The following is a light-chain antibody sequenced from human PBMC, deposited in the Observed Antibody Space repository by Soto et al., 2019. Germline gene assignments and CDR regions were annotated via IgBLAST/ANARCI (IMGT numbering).Light chain of an antibody. V-gene: IGKV3D-15*01. J-gene: IGKJ1*01. CDR3: QQYNDWPRT. CDR2: GAS. CDR1: QSVSSK. Sequence: EIVMTQSPATLSVSPGERVTLSCRASQSVSSKLAWYQQKPGQGPRILLYGASTRATGIPARFSGSGSGTEFTLTIGSLQSEDFAVYYCQQYNDWPRTFGQGTKVDIK.